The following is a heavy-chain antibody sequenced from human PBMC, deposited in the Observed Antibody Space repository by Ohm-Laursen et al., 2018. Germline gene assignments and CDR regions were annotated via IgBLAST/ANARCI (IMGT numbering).Heavy chain of an antibody. CDR2: INPNSGGT. V-gene: IGHV1-2*06. Sequence: GSSVKVSCKASGYTFSDYYMHWVRQAPGQGLEWMGRINPNSGGTNYAQKFQDRVTMTRDTSISTAYMEVSRLRSDDTAVYYCARSRYKWNYGYFDYWGQGTLVIVSS. CDR1: GYTFSDYY. J-gene: IGHJ4*02. CDR3: ARSRYKWNYGYFDY. D-gene: IGHD1-7*01.